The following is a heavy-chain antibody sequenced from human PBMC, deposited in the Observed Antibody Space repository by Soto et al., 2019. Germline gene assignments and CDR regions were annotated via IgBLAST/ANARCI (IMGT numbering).Heavy chain of an antibody. CDR3: ARQRRGTWYYFDH. V-gene: IGHV1-8*01. J-gene: IGHJ4*02. Sequence: ASVKVSCKTSGYAFTTYDINWVRQATGQGLEWMGWINPNADKTGFAQKFQGRVTMTRDTSINTVYMELNNLRSEDTAVYYCARQRRGTWYYFDHWGQGTLVTVSS. CDR1: GYAFTTYD. D-gene: IGHD3-16*01. CDR2: INPNADKT.